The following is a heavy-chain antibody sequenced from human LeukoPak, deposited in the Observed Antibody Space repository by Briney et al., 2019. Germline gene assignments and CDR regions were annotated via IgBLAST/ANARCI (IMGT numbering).Heavy chain of an antibody. CDR3: ARGGELRLPS. D-gene: IGHD1-7*01. J-gene: IGHJ4*02. CDR2: IYYTGNT. V-gene: IGHV4-59*01. Sequence: SETLSLTCTVSGGSISSYYWNLIRQPPGKGLEWIGYIYYTGNTNYNPSLKSRVTMSVDTSKNQFSLTLSSVTAADTAVYYCARGGELRLPSWGQGTLVTVSS. CDR1: GGSISSYY.